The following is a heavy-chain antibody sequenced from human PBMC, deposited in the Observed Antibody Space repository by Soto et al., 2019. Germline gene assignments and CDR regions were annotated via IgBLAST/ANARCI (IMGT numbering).Heavy chain of an antibody. Sequence: PGGSLRLSCSASGFTFSSYAMHWVRQAPGKGLEYVSAISSNGGSTYYADSVKGRFTISRDNFKNTLYLQMSSLRAEDTAVYYCVSPGGYSYGYALGAFDIWGQGTMVTVSS. CDR3: VSPGGYSYGYALGAFDI. D-gene: IGHD5-18*01. J-gene: IGHJ3*02. CDR1: GFTFSSYA. CDR2: ISSNGGST. V-gene: IGHV3-64D*08.